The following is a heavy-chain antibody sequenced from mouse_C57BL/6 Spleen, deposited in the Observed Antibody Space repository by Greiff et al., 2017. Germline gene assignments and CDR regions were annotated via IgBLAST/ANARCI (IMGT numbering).Heavy chain of an antibody. J-gene: IGHJ2*01. D-gene: IGHD1-1*01. CDR2: IYPGDGDT. CDR1: GYAFSSSW. V-gene: IGHV1-82*01. CDR3: ARGATTVVLDY. Sequence: QVQLQQSGPELVKPGASVKISCKASGYAFSSSWMNWVKQRPGKGLEWIGRIYPGDGDTNYNGKFKGQATLTADKSSSTAYMQLSSLTSEDSAVYFCARGATTVVLDYWGKGTTLTVSS.